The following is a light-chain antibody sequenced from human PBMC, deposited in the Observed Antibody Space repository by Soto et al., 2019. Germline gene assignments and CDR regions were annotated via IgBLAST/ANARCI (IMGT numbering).Light chain of an antibody. Sequence: IVLTQSPATLSVSPGERATLSCRASQTIYSNVAWYQQRPGQAPRLLIYRASARATGIPARFSGSGSGTEFTLTIGSLQSEDSAVYYCQQYQKLWTFGQGTKVDI. CDR2: RAS. CDR1: QTIYSN. CDR3: QQYQKLWT. V-gene: IGKV3-15*01. J-gene: IGKJ1*01.